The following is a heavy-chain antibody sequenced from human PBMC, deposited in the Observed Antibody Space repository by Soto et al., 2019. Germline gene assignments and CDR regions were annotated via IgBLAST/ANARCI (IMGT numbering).Heavy chain of an antibody. CDR2: INHSGST. V-gene: IGHV4-34*01. J-gene: IGHJ4*02. CDR3: ARLRTYGGYYFDY. CDR1: GGSFSGYY. D-gene: IGHD5-12*01. Sequence: SETLSLTCAVYGGSFSGYYWSWIRQPPGKGLEWIGEINHSGSTNYNPSLKSRVTISVDTSKNQFSLKLSSVTAADTAVYYCARLRTYGGYYFDYWGQGTLVTVSS.